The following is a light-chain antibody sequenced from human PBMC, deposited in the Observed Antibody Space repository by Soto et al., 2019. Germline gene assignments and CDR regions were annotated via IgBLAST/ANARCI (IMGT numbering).Light chain of an antibody. Sequence: DIVVTQSPLSLPVTLGQPAPISCRSSQSLVSSDGDTYMNWFHQRPGQSPRRLIYKVSIRDSGVPDRFSGSGSGTDFTLKISRVEAEDVGIYYCMQGSHWPPWTFGQGTKVEIK. CDR2: KVS. V-gene: IGKV2-30*01. CDR3: MQGSHWPPWT. J-gene: IGKJ1*01. CDR1: QSLVSSDGDTY.